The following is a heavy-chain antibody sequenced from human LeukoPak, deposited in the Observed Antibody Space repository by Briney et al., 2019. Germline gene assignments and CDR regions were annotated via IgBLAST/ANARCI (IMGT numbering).Heavy chain of an antibody. J-gene: IGHJ6*03. CDR3: ARGRTGVVYYYGSGGYCYMDV. V-gene: IGHV4-59*12. D-gene: IGHD3-10*01. CDR1: GGSISSYY. CDR2: IYYSGST. Sequence: SETLSLTCTVSGGSISSYYWSWIRQPPGKGLEWIGYIYYSGSTNYNPSLKSRVTISVDTSKNQFSLKLSSVTAADTAVYYCARGRTGVVYYYGSGGYCYMDVWGKGTTVTVSS.